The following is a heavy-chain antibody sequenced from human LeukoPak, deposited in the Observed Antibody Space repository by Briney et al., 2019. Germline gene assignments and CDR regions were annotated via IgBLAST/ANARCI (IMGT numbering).Heavy chain of an antibody. D-gene: IGHD2-15*01. V-gene: IGHV3-23*01. Sequence: GGSLRLSCTASGFSFSNYWMSWVRQAPGKGLEWVSGISNSGSSTYYADSVKGRFTISRDNSKNTLYLQMNSLRAEDTAVYYCAKDEGDCSGGNCYCFDYWGQGTLVTVSS. J-gene: IGHJ4*02. CDR3: AKDEGDCSGGNCYCFDY. CDR1: GFSFSNYW. CDR2: ISNSGSST.